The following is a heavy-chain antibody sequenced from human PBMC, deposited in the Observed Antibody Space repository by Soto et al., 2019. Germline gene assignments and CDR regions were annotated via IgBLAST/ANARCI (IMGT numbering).Heavy chain of an antibody. CDR1: GFTFSDYY. CDR3: ARGRVLLWFGELP. CDR2: ISSSISYT. D-gene: IGHD3-10*01. Sequence: PGGSLRLSCAASGFTFSDYYMSWIRQAPGKGLEWVSYISSSISYTNYADSVKGRFTISRDNAKNSLYLQMNSLRAEDTAVYYCARGRVLLWFGELPRGQGTLVTVSS. V-gene: IGHV3-11*06. J-gene: IGHJ5*02.